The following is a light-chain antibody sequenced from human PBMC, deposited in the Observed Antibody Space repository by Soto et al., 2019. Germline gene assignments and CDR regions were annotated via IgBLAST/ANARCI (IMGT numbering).Light chain of an antibody. J-gene: IGKJ1*01. V-gene: IGKV1-5*01. CDR1: QSINSW. Sequence: DIQMTQSPSTLSASVGDRVTITCRASQSINSWLAWYQQKPGKAPKLLIYDASSLESGVPSRFSGSGSGTEFTLTISSLQPDDFANYYCQQYNSYSGTFGQGTKVEIK. CDR2: DAS. CDR3: QQYNSYSGT.